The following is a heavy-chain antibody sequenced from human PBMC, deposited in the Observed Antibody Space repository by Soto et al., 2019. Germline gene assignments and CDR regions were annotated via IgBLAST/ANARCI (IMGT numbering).Heavy chain of an antibody. CDR2: IFTGGST. J-gene: IGHJ3*02. CDR1: GFTVSSNY. CDR3: ARDRYSSGWLDAFDI. Sequence: EVQLVESGGGLVQPGGSLRLSCAASGFTVSSNYMSWVRQAPGKGLEWVSVIFTGGSTYYADSVKGRFTISRHSSKNTVYLQKNSLRAEDTAVYYCARDRYSSGWLDAFDILGQGTMVTVSS. D-gene: IGHD6-19*01. V-gene: IGHV3-53*04.